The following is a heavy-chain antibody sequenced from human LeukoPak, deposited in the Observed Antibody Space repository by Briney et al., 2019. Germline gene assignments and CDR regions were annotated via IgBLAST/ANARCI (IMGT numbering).Heavy chain of an antibody. CDR1: GGSISSSSYY. J-gene: IGHJ4*02. CDR2: IYYSGST. V-gene: IGHV4-61*05. D-gene: IGHD1-26*01. CDR3: ARRLFSGSYHFDY. Sequence: SETLSLTCTVSGGSISSSSYYWSWIRQPPGKGLEWIGYIYYSGSTNYNPSLKSRVTISVDTSKNQFSLKLSSVTAADTAVYYCARRLFSGSYHFDYWGQGTLVTVSS.